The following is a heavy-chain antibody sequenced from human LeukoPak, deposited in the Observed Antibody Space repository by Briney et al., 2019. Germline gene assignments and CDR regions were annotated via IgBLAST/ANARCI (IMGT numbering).Heavy chain of an antibody. Sequence: GGSLRLSCAASGFTFSNYWMHWVRQAPGKGLVWVSRISYDGSSTNYADSVKGRFTISRDNAKNTLYLQMNSLRAEDTAVYYCARRSAAKDAFDFWGQGTMVTVSS. CDR1: GFTFSNYW. J-gene: IGHJ3*01. CDR2: ISYDGSST. CDR3: ARRSAAKDAFDF. D-gene: IGHD6-25*01. V-gene: IGHV3-74*01.